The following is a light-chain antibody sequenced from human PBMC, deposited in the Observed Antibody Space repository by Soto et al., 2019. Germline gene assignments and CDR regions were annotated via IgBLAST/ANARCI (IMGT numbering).Light chain of an antibody. CDR1: SSNIGAGYD. Sequence: QSVLTQPPPVSGAPGQRVTISCTGSSSNIGAGYDVHWYQLLPGIAPKLLIYGNNNRPSGVPDRFSGSKSGTSASLAITGLQAEDEADYYCQSYDSSLSGWVFGGGTKLTVL. V-gene: IGLV1-40*01. CDR3: QSYDSSLSGWV. J-gene: IGLJ3*02. CDR2: GNN.